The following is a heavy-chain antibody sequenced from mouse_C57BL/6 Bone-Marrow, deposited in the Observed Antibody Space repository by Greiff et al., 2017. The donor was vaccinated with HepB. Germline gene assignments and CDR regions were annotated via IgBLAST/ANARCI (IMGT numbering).Heavy chain of an antibody. J-gene: IGHJ1*03. V-gene: IGHV14-4*01. CDR3: TLSSGDWYFDV. CDR1: GFNIKDDY. D-gene: IGHD1-1*01. Sequence: EVHLVESGAELVRPGASVKLSCTASGFNIKDDYMHWVKQRPEQGLEWIGWIDPENGDTEYASKFQGKATITADTSSNTAYLQLSSLTSEDTAVYYCTLSSGDWYFDVWGTGTTVTVSS. CDR2: IDPENGDT.